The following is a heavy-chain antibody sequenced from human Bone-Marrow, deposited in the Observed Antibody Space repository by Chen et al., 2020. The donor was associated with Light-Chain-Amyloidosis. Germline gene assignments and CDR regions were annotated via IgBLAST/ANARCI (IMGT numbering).Heavy chain of an antibody. D-gene: IGHD3-3*01. CDR2: IYYSGST. V-gene: IGHV4-39*01. CDR1: GGSIRSSSYY. J-gene: IGHJ4*02. CDR3: ARQYYDFWSGSYYFDY. Sequence: QLQLQESGPGLVKLSETLSSTCTVPGGSIRSSSYYWGWIRQPPGKGLEWIGSIYYSGSTYYNPSLKSRVTISVDTSKNQFSLKLSSVTAADTAVYYCARQYYDFWSGSYYFDYWGQGTLVTVSS.